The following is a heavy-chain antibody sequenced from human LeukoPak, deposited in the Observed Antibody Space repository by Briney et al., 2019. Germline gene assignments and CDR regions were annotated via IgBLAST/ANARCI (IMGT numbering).Heavy chain of an antibody. J-gene: IGHJ4*02. CDR1: GGTFSSYA. CDR2: IIPIFGTA. Sequence: SVKVSCKASGGTFSSYAISWVRQAPGQGLEWMGRIIPIFGTANYAQKFQGRVTITTDESTSTAYMELSSLRSEDKAVYYCARAWGCSGGSCLYYFDYWGQGTLVTVSS. D-gene: IGHD2-15*01. CDR3: ARAWGCSGGSCLYYFDY. V-gene: IGHV1-69*05.